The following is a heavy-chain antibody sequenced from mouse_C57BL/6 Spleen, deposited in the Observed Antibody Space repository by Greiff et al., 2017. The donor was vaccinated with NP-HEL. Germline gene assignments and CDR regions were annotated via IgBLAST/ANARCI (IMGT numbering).Heavy chain of an antibody. CDR2: IYPGDGDT. V-gene: IGHV1-82*01. CDR3: ARSDDYGGDGFAY. J-gene: IGHJ3*01. CDR1: GYAFSSSW. D-gene: IGHD2-4*01. Sequence: VQLQQSGPELVKPGASVKISCKASGYAFSSSWMNWVKQRPGKGLEWIGRIYPGDGDTNYNGKFKGKATLTADKSSSTAYMQLSSLTSEDSAVYFCARSDDYGGDGFAYWGQGTLVTVSA.